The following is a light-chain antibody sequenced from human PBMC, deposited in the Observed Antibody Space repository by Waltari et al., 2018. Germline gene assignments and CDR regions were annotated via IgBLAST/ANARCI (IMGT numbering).Light chain of an antibody. V-gene: IGKV3-20*01. CDR2: DAT. J-gene: IGKJ1*01. Sequence: EIVLTQSPGTLALSPGERGTLSCRARQSVSRTLAWYQKKPGQAHRLLIYDATTRATGIPDRFSGSGSGTDFSLTISRLEPEDFAVYYCQKYGTLPATFGQGTKVEIK. CDR1: QSVSRT. CDR3: QKYGTLPAT.